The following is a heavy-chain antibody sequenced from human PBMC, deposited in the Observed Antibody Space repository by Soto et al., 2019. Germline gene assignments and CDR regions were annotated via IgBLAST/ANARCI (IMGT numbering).Heavy chain of an antibody. D-gene: IGHD6-13*01. J-gene: IGHJ4*02. CDR1: GYSFTSYW. V-gene: IGHV5-51*01. Sequence: PGESLKISCKGSGYSFTSYWIGWVRQMPGKGLDWMGNIYPSDSDVTYSPSFKGLVTMSADKSANTAYLQWSSLKASDTAIYFCARLDSSGWSYWGQGTRVTVSS. CDR3: ARLDSSGWSY. CDR2: IYPSDSDV.